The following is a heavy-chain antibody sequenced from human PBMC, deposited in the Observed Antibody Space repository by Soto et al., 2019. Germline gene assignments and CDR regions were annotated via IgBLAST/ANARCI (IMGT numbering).Heavy chain of an antibody. CDR1: GGSISSSSYY. V-gene: IGHV4-39*01. J-gene: IGHJ6*02. D-gene: IGHD1-26*01. CDR2: IYYSGST. Sequence: SETLSLTCTVSGGSISSSSYYWGWIRQPPGKGLEWIGSIYYSGSTYYNPSLKSRFTISVETSKNQFSLKLRCVTAADTAVYYCAGTIVGATGYYYYYGMDVWGQGTTVTVSS. CDR3: AGTIVGATGYYYYYGMDV.